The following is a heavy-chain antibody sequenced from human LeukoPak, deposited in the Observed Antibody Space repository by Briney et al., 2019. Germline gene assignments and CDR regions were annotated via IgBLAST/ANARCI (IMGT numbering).Heavy chain of an antibody. J-gene: IGHJ5*02. Sequence: SETLSLTCTVSGDSISSYYWNWIRQPAGKGLEWIGRIYSSGSTNYNPSLRSRVTMSVDTSKNQFSLNLSSVTAADTAIYYCASEDWLDPWGQGTLVTVSS. V-gene: IGHV4-4*07. CDR3: ASEDWLDP. CDR1: GDSISSYY. CDR2: IYSSGST.